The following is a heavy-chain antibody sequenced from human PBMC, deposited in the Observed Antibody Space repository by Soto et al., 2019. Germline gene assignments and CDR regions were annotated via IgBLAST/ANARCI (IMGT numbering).Heavy chain of an antibody. CDR1: GFTFSSYA. CDR2: ISGSGGST. J-gene: IGHJ4*02. CDR3: AKDQKQWLVRGYYFDY. D-gene: IGHD6-19*01. V-gene: IGHV3-23*01. Sequence: GGSLRLSCAASGFTFSSYAMSWVRQAPGKGLEWVSAISGSGGSTYYADSVKGRFTISRDNSKNTLYLQMNSLRVEDTAVYYCAKDQKQWLVRGYYFDYWGQGTLVTVSS.